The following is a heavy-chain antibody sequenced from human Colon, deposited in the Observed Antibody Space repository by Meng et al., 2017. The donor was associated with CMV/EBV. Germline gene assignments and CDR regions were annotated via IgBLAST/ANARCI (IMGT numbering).Heavy chain of an antibody. J-gene: IGHJ4*02. CDR3: VRGAWNSRGYFDH. Sequence: ASVKVSCKASGYTVSSYGISWVRQAPGQGLEWMGCISTSIGNQYAQKFQGRVIMTTDSPTNTAYLEVMSLTFEDTAVYYCVRGAWNSRGYFDHWGQGALVTVSS. CDR1: GYTVSSYG. D-gene: IGHD1-7*01. V-gene: IGHV1-18*01. CDR2: ISTSIGN.